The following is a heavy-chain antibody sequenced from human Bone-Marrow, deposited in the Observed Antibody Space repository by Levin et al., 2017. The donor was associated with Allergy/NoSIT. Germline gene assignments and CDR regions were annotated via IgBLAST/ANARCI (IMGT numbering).Heavy chain of an antibody. CDR2: ISDDGSNE. CDR1: GFTFRTYN. CDR3: ARDDPSTGKGFKVELPDS. V-gene: IGHV3-30*04. D-gene: IGHD1-7*01. J-gene: IGHJ4*02. Sequence: QTGGSLRLSCAASGFTFRTYNMHWVRQAPGKGLEWVAVISDDGSNEHSADSVKGRFTISRDNSKNTLYLQMNSLSPEDTAVYYCARDDPSTGKGFKVELPDSWGQGTLVTVSS.